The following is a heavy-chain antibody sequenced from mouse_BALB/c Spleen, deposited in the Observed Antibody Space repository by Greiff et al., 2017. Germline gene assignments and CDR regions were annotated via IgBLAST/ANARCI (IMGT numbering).Heavy chain of an antibody. J-gene: IGHJ2*01. Sequence: VKLMESGPELVKPGASVKISCKASGYAFSSSWMNWVKQRPGQGLEWIGRIYPGDGDTNYNGKFKGKATLTADKSSSTAYMQLSSLTSVDSAVYFCARWDYYYYGSSLDYWGQGTTLTVSS. D-gene: IGHD1-1*01. CDR1: GYAFSSSW. V-gene: IGHV1-82*01. CDR2: IYPGDGDT. CDR3: ARWDYYYYGSSLDY.